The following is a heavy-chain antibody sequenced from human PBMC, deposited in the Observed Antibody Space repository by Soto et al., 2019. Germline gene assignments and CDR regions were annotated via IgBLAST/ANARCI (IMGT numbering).Heavy chain of an antibody. V-gene: IGHV5-51*01. CDR2: VYIGDSDV. D-gene: IGHD3-16*01. CDR3: ARDRGSRGQYYNGLDV. J-gene: IGHJ6*02. CDR1: EYSFRSSW. Sequence: GESLKISCKGSEYSFRSSWIGWVRQMPGKGLEWMGIVYIGDSDVKYSPSFQGQVTISADKSLRTAYLQWSSPKASDTAIYYCARDRGSRGQYYNGLDVWGQGTTVTVSS.